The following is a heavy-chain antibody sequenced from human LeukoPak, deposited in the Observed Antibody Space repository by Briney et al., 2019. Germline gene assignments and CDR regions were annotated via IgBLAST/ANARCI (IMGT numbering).Heavy chain of an antibody. D-gene: IGHD3-10*02. J-gene: IGHJ4*02. CDR1: GFTFDDYG. V-gene: IGHV3-20*04. CDR3: ARVAVRALDY. Sequence: PGGSLRLSCAASGFTFDDYGMSWVRQAPGKGLEWFSGINWNGGSTGYADSVKGRFAISRDNAKNSLYLQMNSLRAEDTAVYYCARVAVRALDYWGQGTLVTVSS. CDR2: INWNGGST.